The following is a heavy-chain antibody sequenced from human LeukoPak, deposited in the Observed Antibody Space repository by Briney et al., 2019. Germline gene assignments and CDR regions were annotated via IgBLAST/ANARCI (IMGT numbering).Heavy chain of an antibody. CDR1: GFTFSYYS. D-gene: IGHD2-21*01. J-gene: IGHJ6*02. V-gene: IGHV3-48*02. Sequence: PGGALRLSCAASGFTFSYYSMNWVRQAPAKELEWISYIRSSGGTIYYADSVKGRFTISRDDAKDSLYLQMNSLRDEDTAVYYCARPNTRGEYGMDVWGQGTTVTVSS. CDR2: IRSSGGTI. CDR3: ARPNTRGEYGMDV.